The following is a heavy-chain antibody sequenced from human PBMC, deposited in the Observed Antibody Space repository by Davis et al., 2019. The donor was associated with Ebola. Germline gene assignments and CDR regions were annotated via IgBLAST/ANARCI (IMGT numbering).Heavy chain of an antibody. CDR2: ISSSSNPI. CDR1: GFTFNTYF. CDR3: TRGLCGGDCYAD. V-gene: IGHV3-21*01. D-gene: IGHD2-21*02. Sequence: GESLKISCAASGFTFNTYFMNWVRQAPGKGLEWVSAISSSSNPIYYADSVKGRFTISRDNAKNSVYLQMNSLRADDTAVYYCTRGLCGGDCYADWGQGTLVTVSS. J-gene: IGHJ4*02.